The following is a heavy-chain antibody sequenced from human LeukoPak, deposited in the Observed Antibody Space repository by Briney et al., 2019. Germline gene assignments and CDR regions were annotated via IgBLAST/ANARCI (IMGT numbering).Heavy chain of an antibody. CDR1: GFTFSNAW. D-gene: IGHD7-27*01. Sequence: GGSLRLSCAGSGFTFSNAWMTWVRQAPGKGLEFVANTNQNGDEKYYVDSVKGRFTISRDNAKNSVYLQMKSLRAEDTAKYYCVTGVGYWGQGTLVTDSS. J-gene: IGHJ4*02. CDR2: TNQNGDEK. V-gene: IGHV3-7*01. CDR3: VTGVGY.